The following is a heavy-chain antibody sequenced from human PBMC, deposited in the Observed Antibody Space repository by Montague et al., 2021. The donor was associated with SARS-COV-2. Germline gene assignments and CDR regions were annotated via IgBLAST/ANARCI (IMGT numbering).Heavy chain of an antibody. V-gene: IGHV4-39*07. CDR2: IYHGGXT. CDR1: DDSISSSSYY. J-gene: IGHJ4*02. Sequence: SETLSLTCIVSDDSISSSSYYWGWIRQPPGKGLEWIGEIYHGGXTXYNPSLKSRVTMSIDESRNQFSLSLSSLTAADTAVYYCARLDGLGYWGQGTLVAVSS. D-gene: IGHD3/OR15-3a*01. CDR3: ARLDGLGY.